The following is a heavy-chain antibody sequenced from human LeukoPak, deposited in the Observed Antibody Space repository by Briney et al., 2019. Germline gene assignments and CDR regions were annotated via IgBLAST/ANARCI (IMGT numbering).Heavy chain of an antibody. CDR2: ISGSGGST. D-gene: IGHD3-22*01. CDR3: AKDSPRDYYDSSGYYAD. CDR1: GFTFSSYA. J-gene: IGHJ4*02. Sequence: PGGSLRLSCAASGFTFSSYAMSWVRQAPGKGLEWVSAISGSGGSTYYADSVKGRFTISRDNSKNTLYLQMNSLRAEDTAVYYCAKDSPRDYYDSSGYYADWGQGTLVTVSS. V-gene: IGHV3-23*01.